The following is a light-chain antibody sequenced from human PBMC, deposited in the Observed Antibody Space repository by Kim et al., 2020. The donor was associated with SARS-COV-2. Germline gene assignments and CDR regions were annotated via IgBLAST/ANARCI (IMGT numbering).Light chain of an antibody. V-gene: IGLV2-23*02. J-gene: IGLJ2*01. CDR3: CSYVV. CDR2: EVS. Sequence: QSALTQPASVSGSPGQSITISCTGTSSDVGSYNLVSWYQQHPGKAPKLMIYEVSKRPSGVSNRFSGSKSGNTASLTISGLQADDEADYYFCSYVVFG. CDR1: SSDVGSYNL.